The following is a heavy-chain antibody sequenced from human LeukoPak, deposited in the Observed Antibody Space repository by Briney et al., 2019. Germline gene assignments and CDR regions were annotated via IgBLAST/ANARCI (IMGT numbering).Heavy chain of an antibody. CDR1: GFTFSSYA. CDR2: ISGSGGST. CDR3: AKDWMGGYGDYPNWFDP. D-gene: IGHD4-17*01. Sequence: GGSLRLSCAASGFTFSSYAMSRVRQAPGKGLEWVSAISGSGGSTYYADSVKGRFTISRDNSKNTLYLQMNSLRAEDTAVYYCAKDWMGGYGDYPNWFDPWGQGTLVTVSS. V-gene: IGHV3-23*01. J-gene: IGHJ5*02.